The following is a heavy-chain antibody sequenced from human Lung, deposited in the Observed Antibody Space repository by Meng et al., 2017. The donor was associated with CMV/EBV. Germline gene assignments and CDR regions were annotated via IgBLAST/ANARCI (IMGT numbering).Heavy chain of an antibody. J-gene: IGHJ4*02. V-gene: IGHV3-30*02. D-gene: IGHD6-6*01. CDR3: AKDRSSSSCFDY. Sequence: GGSXRLSCVASGFTFNNYGMHWVRQIPGKGLEWVAYLRYEGITKYYADSVKGRFTISRDSSKNTLYLQMNSLRDDDTAVYYCAKDRSSSSCFDYLGQGALVTVSS. CDR1: GFTFNNYG. CDR2: LRYEGITK.